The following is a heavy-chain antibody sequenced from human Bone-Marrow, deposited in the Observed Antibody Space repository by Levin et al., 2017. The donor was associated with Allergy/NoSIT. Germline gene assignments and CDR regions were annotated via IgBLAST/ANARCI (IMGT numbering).Heavy chain of an antibody. CDR2: IVPSGAV. CDR1: GFTFATYD. D-gene: IGHD1-14*01. V-gene: IGHV3-23*01. CDR3: VKEGGTLNSWDYFDY. Sequence: SCAASGFTFATYDMDWVRQAPGKGPEWVSGIVPSGAVYYADSVKGRFTISRDNYRNTLFLQMHNLRVEDTAIYYCVKEGGTLNSWDYFDYWGLGTLVTVSS. J-gene: IGHJ4*02.